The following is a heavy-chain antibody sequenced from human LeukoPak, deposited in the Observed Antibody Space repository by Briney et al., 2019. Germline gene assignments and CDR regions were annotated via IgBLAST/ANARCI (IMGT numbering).Heavy chain of an antibody. CDR2: INPSGGST. V-gene: IGHV1-46*01. Sequence: ASVKVSCKASGYTFTSYYMHWVRQAPGQGLEWMGIINPSGGSTSYAQKFQGRVTMTRDTSTSTVYMELSGLRSEDTAVYYCARAQKTGTTSKFSFDYWGQGTLVTVSS. D-gene: IGHD1-7*01. CDR1: GYTFTSYY. J-gene: IGHJ4*02. CDR3: ARAQKTGTTSKFSFDY.